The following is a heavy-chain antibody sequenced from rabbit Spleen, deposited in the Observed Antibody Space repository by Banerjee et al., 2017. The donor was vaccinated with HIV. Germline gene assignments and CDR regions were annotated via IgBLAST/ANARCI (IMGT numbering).Heavy chain of an antibody. V-gene: IGHV1S45*01. CDR3: ARDLADVIGWNLDL. D-gene: IGHD1-1*01. J-gene: IGHJ4*01. Sequence: LEESGGGLVKPEGSLTLTCTASGFSCYYKCVMCWVRQAPGKGLQWIGCMNTVSGNTVYATWAKGRFPISRTSSTTVALQMTSLTAADTATYFCARDLADVIGWNLDLWGPGTLVTVS. CDR2: MNTVSGNT. CDR1: GFSCYYKCV.